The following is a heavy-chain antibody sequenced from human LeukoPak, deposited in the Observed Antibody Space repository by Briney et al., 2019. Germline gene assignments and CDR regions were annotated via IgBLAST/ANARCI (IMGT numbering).Heavy chain of an antibody. CDR3: ARDKLGIAIFGVGTGLLDY. J-gene: IGHJ4*02. V-gene: IGHV1-2*02. D-gene: IGHD3-3*01. CDR2: INPNSGGT. CDR1: GYTFTGYY. Sequence: GASVKVSCKASGYTFTGYYMHWVRQAPGQGLEWMGWINPNSGGTNYAQKFQGRVTMTRDTSISTAYMELSRLRSDDTAVYYCARDKLGIAIFGVGTGLLDYWGQGTLVTVSS.